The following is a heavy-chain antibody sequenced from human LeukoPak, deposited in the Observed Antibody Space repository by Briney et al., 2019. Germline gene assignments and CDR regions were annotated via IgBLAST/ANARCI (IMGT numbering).Heavy chain of an antibody. CDR2: VSNSRDV. CDR1: GFTFSTYT. D-gene: IGHD5-18*01. CDR3: TRDGLHTAHFDY. Sequence: GGSLRLSCAASGFTFSTYTMNWVRQAPGKGLEWVSTVSNSRDVHYSDSVKGRFTISRDNARNSLYLQMNSLRDEDTAVYYCTRDGLHTAHFDYWGQGTLVTVSS. J-gene: IGHJ4*02. V-gene: IGHV3-48*02.